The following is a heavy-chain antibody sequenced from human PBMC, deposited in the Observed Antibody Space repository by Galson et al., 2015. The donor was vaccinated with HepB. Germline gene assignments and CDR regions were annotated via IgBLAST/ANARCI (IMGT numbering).Heavy chain of an antibody. V-gene: IGHV3-21*01. D-gene: IGHD3-10*01. CDR1: GFIISGYS. J-gene: IGHJ3*02. CDR2: IVSSSDI. CDR3: ARDQPRLRVGSADAFDI. Sequence: SLRLSCAASGFIISGYSMNWVRQAPGRGLEWVSSIVSSSDIDYADSVKGRFTISRDNAKNSLFLQMNSLRAEDTAVYYCARDQPRLRVGSADAFDIWGQGTMVTVSS.